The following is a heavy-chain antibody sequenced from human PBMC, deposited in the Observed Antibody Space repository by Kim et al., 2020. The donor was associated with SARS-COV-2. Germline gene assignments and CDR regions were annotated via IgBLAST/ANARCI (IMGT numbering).Heavy chain of an antibody. CDR3: ARDGYCSGGSCYADFDY. J-gene: IGHJ4*02. V-gene: IGHV3-11*06. CDR2: ISSSSSYT. D-gene: IGHD2-15*01. Sequence: GGSLRLSCAASGFTFSDYYMSWIRQAPGKGLEWVSYISSSSSYTNYADSVKGRFTISRDNAKNSLYLQMNSLRAEDTAVYYCARDGYCSGGSCYADFDYWGQVTLVTVSS. CDR1: GFTFSDYY.